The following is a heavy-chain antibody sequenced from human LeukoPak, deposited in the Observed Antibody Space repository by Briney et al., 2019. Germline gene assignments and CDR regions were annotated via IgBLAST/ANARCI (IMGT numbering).Heavy chain of an antibody. CDR3: ARASTTVPNLLDY. J-gene: IGHJ4*02. D-gene: IGHD4-17*01. CDR1: GFTFSSYW. V-gene: IGHV3-74*01. Sequence: GGSLRLSCAASGFTFSSYWMHWVRQTPGKGLAGVSRIKGDGSDTLYADSVKGPFTISRDNSKNTLYLQTSSLGVDDTAVYYCARASTTVPNLLDYWGQGALVSVSS. CDR2: IKGDGSDT.